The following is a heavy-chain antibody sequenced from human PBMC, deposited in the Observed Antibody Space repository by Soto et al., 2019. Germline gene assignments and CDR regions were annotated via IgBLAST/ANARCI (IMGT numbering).Heavy chain of an antibody. J-gene: IGHJ4*02. CDR2: MFPSGIT. Sequence: SETLSLTCAVSGVSISSGGFSWSWIRQPPGKGLECIGYMFPSGITYYNPSLKNRVNISVDTSKNQFSLKLSSVTAADTAVYYCARVLPRYCSGGSCYSAFYYFDYWGQGTLVTVSS. CDR1: GVSISSGGFS. CDR3: ARVLPRYCSGGSCYSAFYYFDY. D-gene: IGHD2-15*01. V-gene: IGHV4-30-2*01.